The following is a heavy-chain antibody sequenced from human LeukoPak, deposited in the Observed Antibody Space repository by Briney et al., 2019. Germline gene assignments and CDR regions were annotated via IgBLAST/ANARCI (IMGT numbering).Heavy chain of an antibody. V-gene: IGHV1-69*02. CDR2: IIPSLDIS. J-gene: IGHJ4*02. Sequence: ASVKVSCKASGDTFIPYTFSWVRQAPGQGLEWMGRIIPSLDISNYAQNFQGRVTLSADKDTTTTYMELTSLRSEDTAIYYCASNYYDSSGYYYSVDYWGQGTLVTVSS. CDR3: ASNYYDSSGYYYSVDY. D-gene: IGHD3-22*01. CDR1: GDTFIPYT.